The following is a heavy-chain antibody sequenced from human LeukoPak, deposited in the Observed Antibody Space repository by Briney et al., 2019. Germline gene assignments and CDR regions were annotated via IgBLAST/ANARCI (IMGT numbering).Heavy chain of an antibody. CDR2: ISWNSGSI. Sequence: PGGSLRLSCAASGFTFDDYAMHWVRQAPGKGLEWVSGISWNSGSIGYADSVKGRLTISRDNAKNSLYLQMNSLRAEDTALYYCAKDISDGYNYGNDAFDIWGQGTMVTVSS. V-gene: IGHV3-9*01. J-gene: IGHJ3*02. D-gene: IGHD5-24*01. CDR1: GFTFDDYA. CDR3: AKDISDGYNYGNDAFDI.